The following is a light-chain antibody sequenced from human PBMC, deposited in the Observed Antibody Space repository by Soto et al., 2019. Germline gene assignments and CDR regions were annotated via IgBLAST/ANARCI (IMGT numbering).Light chain of an antibody. CDR3: SSYATSPNALFV. Sequence: QSALTQPASVSGSLGQSITISCTGSSSDVGGFNYVSWYQHHSGQAPKLIIYEVSNRPSGVSIRFSGSKSGSTASLIISGLQAEDEADYYCSSYATSPNALFVFGAGTRSPS. CDR1: SSDVGGFNY. CDR2: EVS. J-gene: IGLJ1*01. V-gene: IGLV2-14*01.